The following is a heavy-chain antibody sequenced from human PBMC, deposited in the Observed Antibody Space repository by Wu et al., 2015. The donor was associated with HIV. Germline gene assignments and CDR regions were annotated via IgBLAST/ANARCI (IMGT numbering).Heavy chain of an antibody. J-gene: IGHJ4*02. CDR2: MNPNSGNR. CDR1: GYSFTDYD. Sequence: QVQLVQSGAEVKRPGASVKVSCKTSGYSFTDYDINWVRQAAGQGLEWMGWMNPNSGNRGYAQKFQGRVTMTRNNSISTAYIELSSLRSEDTAIYYCARGVILAAGTPPIHFXYVGPGSAGHRSP. V-gene: IGHV1-8*01. D-gene: IGHD6-13*01. CDR3: ARGVILAAGTPPIHFXY.